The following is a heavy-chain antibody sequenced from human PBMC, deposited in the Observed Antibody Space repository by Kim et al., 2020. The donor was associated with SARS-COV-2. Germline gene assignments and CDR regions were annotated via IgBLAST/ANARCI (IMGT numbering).Heavy chain of an antibody. Sequence: RSRMYDWGWVRKPPGTGLEWIGRSYYSGSTYYTPPLKRRVTISVDTSKNQFSRKLSSVTAADTAVYYCGRISTMVRGVTNWFDPWGQGTLAT. CDR3: GRISTMVRGVTNWFDP. CDR1: RSRMYD. D-gene: IGHD3-10*01. V-gene: IGHV4-39*01. CDR2: SYYSGST. J-gene: IGHJ5*02.